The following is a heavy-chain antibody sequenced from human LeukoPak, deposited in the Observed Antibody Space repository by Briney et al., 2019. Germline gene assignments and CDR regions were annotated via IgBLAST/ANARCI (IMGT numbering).Heavy chain of an antibody. Sequence: GESLKISCKGSGYSFTSYWIGWVRQMPGKGLEWMGINYPGDSDTRYSPSFQGQVTISADKSISTACLQWSSLKASDTAMYYCARHLGAAAGTYYYYYGMDVWGQGTTVTVSS. J-gene: IGHJ6*02. CDR1: GYSFTSYW. CDR2: NYPGDSDT. D-gene: IGHD6-13*01. CDR3: ARHLGAAAGTYYYYYGMDV. V-gene: IGHV5-51*01.